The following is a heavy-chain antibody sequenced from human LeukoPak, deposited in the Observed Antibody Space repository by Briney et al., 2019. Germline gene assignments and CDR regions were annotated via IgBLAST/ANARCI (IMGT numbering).Heavy chain of an antibody. V-gene: IGHV3-23*01. CDR3: ARCVTGWPNWFAP. D-gene: IGHD6-19*01. Sequence: GGSLRLSCAASGFSFKNYAMSWVRQAPGKGLEWVSAINNGGDSTYYADSVKGRFTISRDNSKDTLYLQMNSLRAEDTAVYYCARCVTGWPNWFAPWGQGTLVTVSS. J-gene: IGHJ5*02. CDR1: GFSFKNYA. CDR2: INNGGDST.